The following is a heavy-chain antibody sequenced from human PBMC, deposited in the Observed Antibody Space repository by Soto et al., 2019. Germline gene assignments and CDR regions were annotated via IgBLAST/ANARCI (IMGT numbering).Heavy chain of an antibody. CDR1: GGSISSGGYY. V-gene: IGHV4-31*03. J-gene: IGHJ6*02. CDR2: IYYSGST. D-gene: IGHD3-3*01. CDR3: ASDSTAGYDFWSGYPPTGYYGMDV. Sequence: LSLTCTVSGGSISSGGYYWSWIRQHPGKGLEWIGYIYYSGSTYYNPSLKSRVTISVDTSKNQFSLKLSSVTAADTAVYYCASDSTAGYDFWSGYPPTGYYGMDVWGQGTTVTVSS.